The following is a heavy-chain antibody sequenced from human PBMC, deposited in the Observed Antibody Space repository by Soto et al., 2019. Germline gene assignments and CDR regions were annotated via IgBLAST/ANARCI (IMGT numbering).Heavy chain of an antibody. CDR3: ASSVAKYYYYGMDV. D-gene: IGHD5-12*01. CDR1: GGTFSSYA. CDR2: IIPIFGTA. Sequence: SVKVSCKASGGTFSSYAISWVRQAPGQGLEWMGGIIPIFGTANYAQKFQGRVTITADESTSTAYMELSSLRSEDTAVYYCASSVAKYYYYGMDVWGQGTPVTVSS. J-gene: IGHJ6*02. V-gene: IGHV1-69*13.